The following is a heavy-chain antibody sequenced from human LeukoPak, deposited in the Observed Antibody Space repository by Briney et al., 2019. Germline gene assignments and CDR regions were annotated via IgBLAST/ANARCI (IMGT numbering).Heavy chain of an antibody. CDR1: GYTFTSYG. CDR2: ISAYNGNT. V-gene: IGHV1-18*04. D-gene: IGHD3-9*01. J-gene: IGHJ4*02. Sequence: ASLKVSCKASGYTFTSYGISWVRQTPGQGLGWMGWISAYNGNTNYAQKLQGRVTMTPDTSTSTAYMKLRSMRSDDTAVYYCARDSWILTGYSVDYWGQGTLVTISS. CDR3: ARDSWILTGYSVDY.